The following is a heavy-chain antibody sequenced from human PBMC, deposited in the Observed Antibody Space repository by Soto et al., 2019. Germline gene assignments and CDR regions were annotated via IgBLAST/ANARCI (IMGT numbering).Heavy chain of an antibody. V-gene: IGHV1-2*02. CDR3: ARGWGIPIVVVPAAPPYYFDY. CDR2: INPNSGGT. J-gene: IGHJ4*02. Sequence: QVQLVQSGAEVKKPGASVKVSCKASGYTFTGYYMHWVRQAPGQGLEWLGWINPNSGGTNYAQQFQGRVTMTRDTSISTAYMELRRLRSDDTAVYYCARGWGIPIVVVPAAPPYYFDYWGQGPLVTVSS. D-gene: IGHD2-2*01. CDR1: GYTFTGYY.